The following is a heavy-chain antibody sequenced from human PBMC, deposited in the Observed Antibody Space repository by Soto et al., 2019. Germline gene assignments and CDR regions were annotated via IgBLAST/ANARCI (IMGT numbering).Heavy chain of an antibody. D-gene: IGHD3-22*01. CDR1: GFTFSSYA. CDR2: ISGSGGST. J-gene: IGHJ4*02. Sequence: GSLRLSSASSGFTFSSYAMSWVRQAPGKGLEWVSAISGSGGSTYYADSVKGRFTISRDNSKNTLYLQMNSLRAEDTAVYYCAKLRDSSGSNFDYWGQGTLVTVSS. CDR3: AKLRDSSGSNFDY. V-gene: IGHV3-23*01.